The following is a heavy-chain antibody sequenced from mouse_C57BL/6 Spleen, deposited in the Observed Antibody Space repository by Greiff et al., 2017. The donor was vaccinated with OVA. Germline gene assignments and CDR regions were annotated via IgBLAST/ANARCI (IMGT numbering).Heavy chain of an antibody. Sequence: EVQLVESGPGMVKPSQSLSLTCTVTGYSITSGYDWHWIRHFPGNKLEWMGYISYSGSTNYNPSLKSRISITHDTSKNHFFLKLNSVTTEDTATYYCASDYGSSYWFAYWGQGTLVTVSA. J-gene: IGHJ3*01. CDR2: ISYSGST. CDR1: GYSITSGYD. CDR3: ASDYGSSYWFAY. V-gene: IGHV3-1*01. D-gene: IGHD1-1*01.